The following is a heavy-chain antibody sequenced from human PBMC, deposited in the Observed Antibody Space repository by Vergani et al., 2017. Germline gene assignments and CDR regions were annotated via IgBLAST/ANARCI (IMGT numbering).Heavy chain of an antibody. J-gene: IGHJ5*02. CDR3: ARMDYDSSGYYRWGFDP. CDR1: GGSVSSGSYY. V-gene: IGHV4-61*10. Sequence: QVQLQESGPGLVKPSETLSLTCTVSGGSVSSGSYYWSWIRQPAGKGLEWIGDIYYSGSTNYNPSLKSRVTISVDTSKNQFSLKLSSVTAADTAVYYCARMDYDSSGYYRWGFDPWGQGTLVTVSS. D-gene: IGHD3-22*01. CDR2: IYYSGST.